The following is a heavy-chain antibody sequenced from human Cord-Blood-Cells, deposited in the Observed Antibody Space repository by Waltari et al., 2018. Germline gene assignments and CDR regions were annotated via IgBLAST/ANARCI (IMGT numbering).Heavy chain of an antibody. CDR2: ISSSGSTI. V-gene: IGHV3-48*03. CDR1: GFTFSSYE. D-gene: IGHD2-15*01. CDR3: ARDKVVVVAATQGAFDI. J-gene: IGHJ3*02. Sequence: EVQLVESGGGLVQPGGSLRLSCAASGFTFSSYEMNWVRQAPGKGLEWVSYISSSGSTIYYADSGKGRFTISRDNAKNSLYLQMNSLRAEDTAVYYCARDKVVVVAATQGAFDIWGQGTMVTVSS.